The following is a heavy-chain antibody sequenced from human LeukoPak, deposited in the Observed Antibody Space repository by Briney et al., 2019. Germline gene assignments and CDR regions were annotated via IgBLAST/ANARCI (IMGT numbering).Heavy chain of an antibody. Sequence: ASVKVSCKASGYTFTCYYMHWVRQAPGQGLEWMGWINPNSGGTNYAQKFQGRVTMTRDTSISTAYMELSRLRSDDTAVYYCARGPRYYDFWSGYDDYWGQGTLVTVSS. CDR2: INPNSGGT. CDR1: GYTFTCYY. V-gene: IGHV1-2*02. J-gene: IGHJ4*02. CDR3: ARGPRYYDFWSGYDDY. D-gene: IGHD3-3*01.